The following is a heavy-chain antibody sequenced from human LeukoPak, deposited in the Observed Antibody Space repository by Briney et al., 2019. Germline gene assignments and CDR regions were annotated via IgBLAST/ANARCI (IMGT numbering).Heavy chain of an antibody. CDR2: ISSSSSYI. V-gene: IGHV3-21*01. Sequence: PGGSXRLSCAASGFTFSSYSMNWVRQAPGKGLEWVSSISSSSSYIYYADSVKGRFTISRDNAKNSLYLQMNSLRAEDTAVYYCARKNYDILTGYSDAFDIWGQGTMVTVSS. D-gene: IGHD3-9*01. J-gene: IGHJ3*02. CDR1: GFTFSSYS. CDR3: ARKNYDILTGYSDAFDI.